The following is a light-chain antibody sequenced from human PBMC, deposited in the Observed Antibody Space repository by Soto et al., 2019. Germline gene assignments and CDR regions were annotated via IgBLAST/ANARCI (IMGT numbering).Light chain of an antibody. Sequence: EIVLTQSPATLSLSPGERATLSCRASQSVSSYLAWYQQKPGQAPRLLIYDASNRATGIPARFSGSGSGTDFTLTISSLEPEDFAVYYCQQRGNWPRTFGQGTKLELK. CDR3: QQRGNWPRT. CDR1: QSVSSY. V-gene: IGKV3-11*01. CDR2: DAS. J-gene: IGKJ2*01.